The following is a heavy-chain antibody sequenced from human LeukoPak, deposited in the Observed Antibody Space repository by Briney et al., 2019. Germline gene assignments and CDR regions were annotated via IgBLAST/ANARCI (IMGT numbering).Heavy chain of an antibody. D-gene: IGHD2-15*01. J-gene: IGHJ4*02. CDR1: GFAFSNYR. V-gene: IGHV3-7*01. CDR2: IKQDESEK. Sequence: GGSLRLSCAASGFAFSNYRMTSVRQAPGKGLEWVANIKQDESEKYYVDSVKGRFTISRDNAQNSLYLQMNSLTVEDTAVYYCARARTSTSSAGSCYSNWGQGTLVTVSS. CDR3: ARARTSTSSAGSCYSN.